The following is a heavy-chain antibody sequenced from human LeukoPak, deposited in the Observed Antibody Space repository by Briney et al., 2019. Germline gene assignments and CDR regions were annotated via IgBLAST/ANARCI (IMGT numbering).Heavy chain of an antibody. CDR2: INSDGSST. Sequence: GGSLRLSCAASGFTFSSYGMHWVRQAPGKGLVWVSRINSDGSSTSYADSVKGRFTISRDNAKNTLYLQMNSLRAEDTAVYYCARAMIVVPHAFDIWGQGTMVTVSS. CDR3: ARAMIVVPHAFDI. V-gene: IGHV3-74*01. CDR1: GFTFSSYG. J-gene: IGHJ3*02. D-gene: IGHD3-22*01.